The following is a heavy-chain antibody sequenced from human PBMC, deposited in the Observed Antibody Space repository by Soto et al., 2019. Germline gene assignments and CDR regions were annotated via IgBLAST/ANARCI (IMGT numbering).Heavy chain of an antibody. J-gene: IGHJ4*02. D-gene: IGHD2-15*01. Sequence: GGSLRLSCAASGFTFNNYVMRWVRQAPGKGLEWVSGISSTGGGTYYADPVKGRLTISRDNSKNTLYLQMNNLRAGDTALYYCAKGHDIVVVPTVDYWGQGTLVTVSS. CDR3: AKGHDIVVVPTVDY. CDR1: GFTFNNYV. V-gene: IGHV3-23*01. CDR2: ISSTGGGT.